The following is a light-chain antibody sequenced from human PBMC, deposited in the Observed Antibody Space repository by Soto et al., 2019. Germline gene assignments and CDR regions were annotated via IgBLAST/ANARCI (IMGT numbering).Light chain of an antibody. CDR1: QSISSW. Sequence: DIQMTQSPSTLSASVGDRVTITCRARQSISSWLAWSQQKPGRVPKLLIYKASSLESRVPSRFSGSGSGTEFTLTISSLQPDDFATYYCQQYNTYPYTFGQGTKLEIK. CDR3: QQYNTYPYT. J-gene: IGKJ2*01. V-gene: IGKV1-5*03. CDR2: KAS.